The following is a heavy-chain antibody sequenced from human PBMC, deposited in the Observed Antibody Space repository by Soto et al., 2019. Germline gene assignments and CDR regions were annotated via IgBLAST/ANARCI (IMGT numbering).Heavy chain of an antibody. V-gene: IGHV2-5*02. CDR1: GFSLSTSGVG. J-gene: IGHJ3*02. D-gene: IGHD2-15*01. CDR3: AHSPCSGGSCYSSIYDAFDI. Sequence: ESGPTLVNPTQTLTLTCTFSGFSLSTSGVGVGWIRQPPGKALEWLALIYWDDDKRYSPSLKSRLTITKDTSKNQVVLTMTNMDPVDTATYYCAHSPCSGGSCYSSIYDAFDIWGQGTMVTVSS. CDR2: IYWDDDK.